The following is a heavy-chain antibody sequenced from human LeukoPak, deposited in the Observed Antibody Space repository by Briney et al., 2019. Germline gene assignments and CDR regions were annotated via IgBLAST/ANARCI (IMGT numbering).Heavy chain of an antibody. V-gene: IGHV4-61*01. CDR3: ARDVGFD. J-gene: IGHJ4*02. CDR1: GGSVNSDNYY. CDR2: IFYTGST. Sequence: PSETLSLTCTVSGGSVNSDNYYWSWIRQPPGRGLEWIGYIFYTGSTNYNPSLKSRVTISVDTPKNQFSLKVSSVTAADTAVYYCARDVGFDWGQGTLVTVSS. D-gene: IGHD6-25*01.